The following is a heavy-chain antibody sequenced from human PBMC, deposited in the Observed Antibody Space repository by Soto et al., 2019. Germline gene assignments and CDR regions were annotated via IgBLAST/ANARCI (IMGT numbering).Heavy chain of an antibody. CDR2: IYHSGST. CDR3: ARDRAVAGFLDY. V-gene: IGHV4-4*02. D-gene: IGHD6-19*01. CDR1: GGSISSGNW. J-gene: IGHJ4*02. Sequence: QVRLQESGPGLVKPSGTLSLSCAVSGGSISSGNWWSWVRQPPGKGLEWLGEIYHSGSTNYNPSLMSRVTISVAKSRNEFSLKLSSVTAADTAVYYCARDRAVAGFLDYWGQGTLVTVSS.